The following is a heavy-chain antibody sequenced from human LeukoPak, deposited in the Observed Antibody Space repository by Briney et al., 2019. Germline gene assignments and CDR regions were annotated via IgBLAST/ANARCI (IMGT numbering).Heavy chain of an antibody. CDR2: IWYDGSNK. CDR3: ARGQPEWELLESSFDY. D-gene: IGHD1-26*01. J-gene: IGHJ4*02. Sequence: PGGSLRLSCAASGFTFSSYGMHWVRQAPGKGLEWVAVIWYDGSNKYYADSVKGRLTISRDNSKNTLYLQMNSLRAEDTAVYYCARGQPEWELLESSFDYWGQGTLVTVSS. V-gene: IGHV3-33*01. CDR1: GFTFSSYG.